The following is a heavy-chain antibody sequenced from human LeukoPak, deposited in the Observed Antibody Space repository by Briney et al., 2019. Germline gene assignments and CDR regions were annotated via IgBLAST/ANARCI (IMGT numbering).Heavy chain of an antibody. Sequence: SETLSLTCAVYGGSFSGYYWSWIRQPPGKGLEWIGEINHSGSTNYNPSLKSRVTISVDTSKNQFSLKLSSVTAADTAVYYCARYSPEGIAARRNCGMDVWGQGTTVTVSS. CDR1: GGSFSGYY. D-gene: IGHD6-6*01. J-gene: IGHJ6*02. V-gene: IGHV4-34*01. CDR2: INHSGST. CDR3: ARYSPEGIAARRNCGMDV.